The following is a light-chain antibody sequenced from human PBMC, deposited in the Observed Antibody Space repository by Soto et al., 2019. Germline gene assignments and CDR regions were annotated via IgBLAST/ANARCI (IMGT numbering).Light chain of an antibody. CDR1: QSVSSN. Sequence: IAMTQSRALLSVSPGGRATLSCRASQSVSSNLAWYQQKPGQAPRLLIYGVYTRAPGIPARFSGSGSGTEFTLTISSLQSDDFAVYYCQQYHSWPPRTFGQGTKVDIK. V-gene: IGKV3D-15*01. CDR3: QQYHSWPPRT. CDR2: GVY. J-gene: IGKJ1*01.